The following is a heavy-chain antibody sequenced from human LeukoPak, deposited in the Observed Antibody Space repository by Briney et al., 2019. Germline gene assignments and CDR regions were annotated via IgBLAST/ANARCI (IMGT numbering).Heavy chain of an antibody. CDR3: ARRDSSGWYGYRVDYYFDY. Sequence: SETLSLTCTVSGGSISSSSYHWGWIRQPPGKGLEWIGSIYYSGSTYYNPSLKSRVTISVDTSKNQFSLKLSSVTAADTAVYYCARRDSSGWYGYRVDYYFDYWGQGTLVAVSS. V-gene: IGHV4-39*01. J-gene: IGHJ4*02. CDR2: IYYSGST. D-gene: IGHD6-19*01. CDR1: GGSISSSSYH.